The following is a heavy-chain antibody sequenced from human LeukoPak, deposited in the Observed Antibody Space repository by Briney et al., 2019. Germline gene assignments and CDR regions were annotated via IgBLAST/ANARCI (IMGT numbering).Heavy chain of an antibody. D-gene: IGHD6-13*01. CDR1: GYTFTDYY. CDR2: VNPKSGGT. Sequence: ASVKVSCKASGYTFTDYYMHWVRQAPGQGLEWMGWVNPKSGGTTYAQNFQDWVTMTWDTSISTAYMELTRLRSDDTAVYYCAKELKWGGVIAAAGDFDYWGQGTLVTVSS. V-gene: IGHV1-2*04. CDR3: AKELKWGGVIAAAGDFDY. J-gene: IGHJ4*02.